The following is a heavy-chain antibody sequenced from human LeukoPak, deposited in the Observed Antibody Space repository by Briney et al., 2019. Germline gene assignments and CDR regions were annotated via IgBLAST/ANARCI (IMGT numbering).Heavy chain of an antibody. CDR1: GFTFSSYW. D-gene: IGHD3-3*01. V-gene: IGHV3-7*01. CDR3: AREPYDFWSGYRFDY. J-gene: IGHJ4*02. Sequence: AGGSLRLSCAASGFTFSSYWMSWVRQAPGKGLEWVANIKQDGSEKYYVDSVKGRFTISRDNAKNSLYLQMNSPRAEDTAVYYCAREPYDFWSGYRFDYWGQGTLVTVSS. CDR2: IKQDGSEK.